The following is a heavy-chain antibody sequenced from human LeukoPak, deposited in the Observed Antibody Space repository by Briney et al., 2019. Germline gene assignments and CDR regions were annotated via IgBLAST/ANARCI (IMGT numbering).Heavy chain of an antibody. CDR3: AKGTAVADIYFDY. V-gene: IGHV3-23*01. J-gene: IGHJ4*02. CDR2: ITGTSGNI. D-gene: IGHD6-19*01. Sequence: GGSLRLSCAASGFTSSTYAMSWVRQAPGKGLGWVSSITGTSGNIYSADPVRGRFSISRDNSKNMLYLQMNSLRAEDTAVYYCAKGTAVADIYFDYWGQGTLVTVSS. CDR1: GFTSSTYA.